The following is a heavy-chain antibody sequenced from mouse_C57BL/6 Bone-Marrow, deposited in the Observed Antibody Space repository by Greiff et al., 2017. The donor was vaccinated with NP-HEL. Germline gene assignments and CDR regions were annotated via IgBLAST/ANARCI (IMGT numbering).Heavy chain of an antibody. D-gene: IGHD2-4*01. CDR2: IYPGSGST. J-gene: IGHJ4*01. CDR3: ARWEDYPYYYAMDY. Sequence: QVQLQQPGAELVKPGASVKMSCKASGYTFTSYWITWVKQRPGQGLEWIGDIYPGSGSTNYNEKFKSKATLTVDTSSSTADMQLSSLTSEDSAVYYCARWEDYPYYYAMDYWGQGTSVTVSS. CDR1: GYTFTSYW. V-gene: IGHV1-55*01.